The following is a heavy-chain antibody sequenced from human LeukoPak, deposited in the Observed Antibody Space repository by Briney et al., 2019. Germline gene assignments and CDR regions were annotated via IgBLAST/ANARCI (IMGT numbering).Heavy chain of an antibody. Sequence: GASVTVSCKASGYTFTGYYMHWVRQAPGQGLEWMGWINPNSGGTNYAQKFQGRVTMTRDTFISTAYMELSRLRSDDTAVYYCAREHDIVATTPGWFDPWGQGTLVTVSS. CDR3: AREHDIVATTPGWFDP. CDR1: GYTFTGYY. CDR2: INPNSGGT. J-gene: IGHJ5*02. D-gene: IGHD5-12*01. V-gene: IGHV1-2*02.